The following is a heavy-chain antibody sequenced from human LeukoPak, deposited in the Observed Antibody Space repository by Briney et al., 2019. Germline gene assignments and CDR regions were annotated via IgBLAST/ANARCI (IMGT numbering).Heavy chain of an antibody. CDR3: ARVPGSGMEDY. D-gene: IGHD6-13*01. CDR2: ISAYNGNT. CDR1: GYTFTGYY. V-gene: IGHV1-18*04. J-gene: IGHJ4*02. Sequence: ASVKVSCKTSGYTFTGYYMHWVRQAPGQGLEWMGWISAYNGNTNYAQKLQGRVTMTTDTSTSTAYMELRSLRSDDTAVYYCARVPGSGMEDYWGQGTLVTVSS.